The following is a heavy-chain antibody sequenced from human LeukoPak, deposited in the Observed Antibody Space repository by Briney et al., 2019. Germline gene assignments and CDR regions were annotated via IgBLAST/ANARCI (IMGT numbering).Heavy chain of an antibody. CDR3: ASEIAAAGTFDY. J-gene: IGHJ4*02. CDR1: GGSISSGSYY. Sequence: SQTLSLTCTVSGGSISSGSYYWSWIRQPAGKGLEWIGRIYTSGSTNYNPSLKSRVTISVDTSKNQFSLKLSSVTAADTAVYYCASEIAAAGTFDYWGQGTLVTVSS. CDR2: IYTSGST. D-gene: IGHD6-13*01. V-gene: IGHV4-61*02.